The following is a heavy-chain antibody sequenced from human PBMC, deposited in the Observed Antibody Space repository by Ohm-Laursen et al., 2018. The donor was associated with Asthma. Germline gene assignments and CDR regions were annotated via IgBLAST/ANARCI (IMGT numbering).Heavy chain of an antibody. CDR2: ITWNSGSI. D-gene: IGHD1-26*01. CDR1: GFTFGDYA. CDR3: AKEKGGSFDY. J-gene: IGHJ4*02. V-gene: IGHV3-9*01. Sequence: SLRLSCTASGFTFGDYAMHWVRQAPGKGLDWVSAITWNSGSIAYADSVKGRFTISRDNSKITVYVQMNSLRAEDTAVYYCAKEKGGSFDYWGQGTLATVSS.